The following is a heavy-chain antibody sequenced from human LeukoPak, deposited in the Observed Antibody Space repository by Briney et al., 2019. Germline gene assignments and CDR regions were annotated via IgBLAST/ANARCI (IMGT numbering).Heavy chain of an antibody. CDR3: ARDSDRGAYDY. Sequence: PGGSLRLSCAASGFTFSSYWMSWVRQAPGKGLEWVANIKQGGSEKYYVDSVKGRFTISRDNAKNSLYLQMNSLRAEDTAVYYCARDSDRGAYDYWGQGTLVTVSS. CDR1: GFTFSSYW. V-gene: IGHV3-7*01. J-gene: IGHJ4*02. CDR2: IKQGGSEK. D-gene: IGHD2-21*01.